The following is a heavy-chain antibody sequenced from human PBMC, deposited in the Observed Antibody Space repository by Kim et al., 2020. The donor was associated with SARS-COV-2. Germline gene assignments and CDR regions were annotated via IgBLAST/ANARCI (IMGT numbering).Heavy chain of an antibody. CDR3: ARESYGGRKDFQH. J-gene: IGHJ1*01. D-gene: IGHD4-17*01. Sequence: ADSVKGRFTISRDNVKNTLYLQRNSRRAEDTAVYYGARESYGGRKDFQHWGQGTLVTVSS. V-gene: IGHV3-74*01.